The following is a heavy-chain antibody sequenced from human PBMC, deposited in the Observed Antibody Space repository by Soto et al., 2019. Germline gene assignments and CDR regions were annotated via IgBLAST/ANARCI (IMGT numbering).Heavy chain of an antibody. D-gene: IGHD4-17*01. Sequence: ASVKVSCKASGYTFTSYGISWVRQAPGQGLEWMGWISAYNGNTNYAQKLQGRVTMTTDTSTSTAYMELRSLRSDDTAVYYCARDLTTGIPYYYYYYMDVWGKGTTVTVS. CDR1: GYTFTSYG. CDR2: ISAYNGNT. V-gene: IGHV1-18*01. J-gene: IGHJ6*03. CDR3: ARDLTTGIPYYYYYYMDV.